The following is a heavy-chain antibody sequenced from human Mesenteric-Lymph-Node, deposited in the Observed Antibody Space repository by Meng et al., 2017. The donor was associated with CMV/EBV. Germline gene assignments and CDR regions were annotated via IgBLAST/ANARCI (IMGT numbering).Heavy chain of an antibody. J-gene: IGHJ6*02. CDR2: ISSSGSTI. CDR3: ARGYCTGTSCRQLLLGDYFYYYGMDV. V-gene: IGHV3-11*01. CDR1: GFTFSDYY. D-gene: IGHD2-2*01. Sequence: GESLKISCAASGFTFSDYYMSWIRQAPGKGLEWVSYISSSGSTIYYADSVKGRFTISRDNSKNTLYLQMNSLRAEDTAVYYCARGYCTGTSCRQLLLGDYFYYYGMDVWGQGTTVTVSS.